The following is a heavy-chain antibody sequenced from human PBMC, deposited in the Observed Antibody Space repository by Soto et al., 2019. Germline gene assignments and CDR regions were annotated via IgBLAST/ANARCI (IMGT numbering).Heavy chain of an antibody. CDR1: GFTFSREL. CDR3: VRAAS. J-gene: IGHJ5*02. Sequence: HPGGSLRLSCAASGFTFSRELVNWVRQAPGKGLEWVANINQDGTEKYYVDSVKGRFTISRDNAKNSLYLQMNSLRAEDSAIYYCVRAASWGQGALVTVSS. CDR2: INQDGTEK. V-gene: IGHV3-7*03.